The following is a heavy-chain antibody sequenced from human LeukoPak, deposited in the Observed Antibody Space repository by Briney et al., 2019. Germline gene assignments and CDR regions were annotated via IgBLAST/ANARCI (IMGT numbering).Heavy chain of an antibody. CDR1: AGSISTYY. V-gene: IGHV4-59*01. J-gene: IGHJ6*04. CDR3: ARAGCSGGSCYSPSAYGMDV. Sequence: SETLSLTCTVSAGSISTYYWSWIRQPPGKGLEWIGYIYYSGSTNYNPSLKSRVTISVDTSKNQFSLKLSSVTAADTAVYYCARAGCSGGSCYSPSAYGMDVWGKGTTVTVSS. D-gene: IGHD2-15*01. CDR2: IYYSGST.